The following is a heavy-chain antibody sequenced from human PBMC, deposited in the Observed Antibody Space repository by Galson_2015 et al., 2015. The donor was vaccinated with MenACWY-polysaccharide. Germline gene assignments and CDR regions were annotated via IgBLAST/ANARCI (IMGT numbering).Heavy chain of an antibody. CDR2: IFHSGTT. CDR1: DYSIRRGYF. D-gene: IGHD1-26*01. J-gene: IGHJ4*02. V-gene: IGHV4-38-2*02. Sequence: LSLTCPVSDYSIRRGYFWGWIRQPPGKGLGWIASIFHSGTTYYNPSLKSRVTMSADTTKNQFSLKLSSVTAADTSVYYCARVEKYSGIFYILYWGQGTLVTVSS. CDR3: ARVEKYSGIFYILY.